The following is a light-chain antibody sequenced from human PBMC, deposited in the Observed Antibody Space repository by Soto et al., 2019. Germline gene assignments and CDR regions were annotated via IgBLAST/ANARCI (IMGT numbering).Light chain of an antibody. J-gene: IGKJ5*01. CDR1: QSVSSY. V-gene: IGKV3-11*01. Sequence: EIMLTQSPATLSLSPGERATLSCRASQSVSSYLAWYQQKPGQAPRLLIYDASNRATGIPARFSGSGSGTDFTLTISSLEPEDFAVYYCQQQATFGQGTRLEIK. CDR3: QQQAT. CDR2: DAS.